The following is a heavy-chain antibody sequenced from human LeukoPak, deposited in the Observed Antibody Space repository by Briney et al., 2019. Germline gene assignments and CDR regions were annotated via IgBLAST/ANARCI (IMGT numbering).Heavy chain of an antibody. Sequence: ASVKVSCKASGYTFTGYYMHWVRQAPGQGLEWMGWINPNSGGTNYAQKFQGRVTMTRDTSISTAYMELSRLRSDDTAVYYCARDSEWLIPYGWFDPWGQGTLVTVSS. CDR2: INPNSGGT. D-gene: IGHD6-19*01. CDR1: GYTFTGYY. CDR3: ARDSEWLIPYGWFDP. J-gene: IGHJ5*02. V-gene: IGHV1-2*02.